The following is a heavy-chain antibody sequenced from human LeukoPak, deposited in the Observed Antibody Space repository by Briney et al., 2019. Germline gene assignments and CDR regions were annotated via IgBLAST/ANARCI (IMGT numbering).Heavy chain of an antibody. J-gene: IGHJ3*02. CDR2: TNTDGRST. Sequence: GGSLRLSCAASGFSFSNYWTHWVRQAPGKGLVWVSRTNTDGRSTTYADSVKGRFTISRDNAKNTLYLQMNSLRAEDTALYYCARGLGYSSGWYYAFDIWGQGTMVTVSS. V-gene: IGHV3-74*01. CDR1: GFSFSNYW. CDR3: ARGLGYSSGWYYAFDI. D-gene: IGHD6-19*01.